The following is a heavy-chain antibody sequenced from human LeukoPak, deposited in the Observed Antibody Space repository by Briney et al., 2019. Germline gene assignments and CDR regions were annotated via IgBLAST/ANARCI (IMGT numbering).Heavy chain of an antibody. CDR1: GFIVSDSY. J-gene: IGHJ1*01. D-gene: IGHD2-15*01. Sequence: GGSLRLSCAGSGFIVSDSYTSWVRQGPGKGPEWVSAIYSSGSTDYADSVRGRFTIARDTSKNMVYLQMNSLTAEDTATYYCARRTGAAPGEFFLHWGQGTLVTVSS. V-gene: IGHV3-53*01. CDR3: ARRTGAAPGEFFLH. CDR2: IYSSGST.